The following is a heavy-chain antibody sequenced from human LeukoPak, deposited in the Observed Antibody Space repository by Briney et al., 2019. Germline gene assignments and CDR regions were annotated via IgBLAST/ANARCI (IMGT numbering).Heavy chain of an antibody. J-gene: IGHJ4*02. CDR1: GFTFSSYA. CDR2: ISGGGATT. V-gene: IGHV3-23*01. Sequence: GGSLRLSCAASGFTFSSYAMNWVRQAPGKGLEWVSTISGGGATTYYADSVKGRFTISRDNSKNTLYLQMNSLRAEDTAVYYCANLDPDMLTDLDCWGRGTLVTVSS. D-gene: IGHD3-9*01. CDR3: ANLDPDMLTDLDC.